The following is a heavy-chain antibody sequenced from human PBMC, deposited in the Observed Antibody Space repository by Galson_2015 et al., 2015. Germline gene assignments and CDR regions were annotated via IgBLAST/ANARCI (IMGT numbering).Heavy chain of an antibody. Sequence: SVKVSCKASGYTFTSYGISWVRQAPGQGLEWMGWISAYNGNTNHAQKLQGRVTMTTDTSTSTAYMELRSLRSDDTAVYYCARDRRPFTLLGRPLDYWGQGTLVTVSS. CDR1: GYTFTSYG. D-gene: IGHD2-15*01. J-gene: IGHJ4*02. CDR3: ARDRRPFTLLGRPLDY. V-gene: IGHV1-18*04. CDR2: ISAYNGNT.